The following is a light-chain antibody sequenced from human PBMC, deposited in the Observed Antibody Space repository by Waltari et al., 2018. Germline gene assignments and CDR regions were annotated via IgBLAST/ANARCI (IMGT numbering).Light chain of an antibody. CDR3: SSYTSVNTR. V-gene: IGLV2-14*03. CDR1: SSDVDGFNF. J-gene: IGLJ2*01. CDR2: DVA. Sequence: QSALTQPASMSGSPGQSITISCTGTSSDVDGFNFFSWYQQYPGNAPKLIIYDVADRPSGCSHRFSGSRSGNPASQTISWLQAEDEADYYCSSYTSVNTRFGGGTKLTVL.